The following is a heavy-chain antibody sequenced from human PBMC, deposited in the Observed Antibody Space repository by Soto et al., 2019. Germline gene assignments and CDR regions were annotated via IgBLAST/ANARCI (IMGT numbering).Heavy chain of an antibody. CDR2: ISYDGSNT. J-gene: IGHJ4*02. D-gene: IGHD1-26*01. Sequence: WGSLRLSCVASEFTFSSYGMRWVRQAPGKGLEWVAIISYDGSNTYYADSVKGRFTISRDNSKNTLYLQMNSLRAEDTSVYYCAKEGGLSGSYYISSSYYFDYWGQGTLVTVSS. CDR3: AKEGGLSGSYYISSSYYFDY. V-gene: IGHV3-30*18. CDR1: EFTFSSYG.